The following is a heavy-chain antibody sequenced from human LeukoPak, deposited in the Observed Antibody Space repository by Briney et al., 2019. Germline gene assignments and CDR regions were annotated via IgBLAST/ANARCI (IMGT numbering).Heavy chain of an antibody. CDR1: GFTFSNYE. D-gene: IGHD6-25*01. CDR3: AREHSSSGWGYFDY. CDR2: ITNRGSGSTI. J-gene: IGHJ4*02. Sequence: PGGSLRLSCAASGFTFSNYEMNWVRQAPGKGLEWVSYITNRGSGSTIYYAGSVKGRFTVSRDDAKNSLYLQMNSLRVEDTAVYYCAREHSSSGWGYFDYWGQGALVTVSS. V-gene: IGHV3-48*03.